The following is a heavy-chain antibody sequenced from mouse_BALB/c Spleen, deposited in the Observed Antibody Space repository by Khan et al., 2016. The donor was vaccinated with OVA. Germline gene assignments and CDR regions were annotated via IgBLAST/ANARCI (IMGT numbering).Heavy chain of an antibody. CDR2: IHPHIGET. CDR3: TRIYRSDFDY. D-gene: IGHD1-1*01. J-gene: IGHJ2*01. Sequence: EVQLQQSGPELVRPGASVKISCTASGYSFTGYFMNWVMQSHGKSLEWIGRIHPHIGETFYNQRFKDKATLTVDESSSTAHMELRSLASEDSAVYYCTRIYRSDFDYWGQGTTLTVSS. V-gene: IGHV1-20*02. CDR1: GYSFTGYF.